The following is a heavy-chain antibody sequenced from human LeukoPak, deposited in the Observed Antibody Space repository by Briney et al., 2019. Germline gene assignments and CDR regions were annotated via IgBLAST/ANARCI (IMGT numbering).Heavy chain of an antibody. D-gene: IGHD6-19*01. CDR2: IWYDGSNK. V-gene: IGHV3-33*01. CDR3: ARSSEEEQWLPRD. CDR1: GFTFSSYG. Sequence: GRSLRLSCAASGFTFSSYGMHWVRQAPGKGLEWVAVIWYDGSNKYYADSVKGQFTISRDNSKNTLYLQMNSLRAEDTAVYYCARSSEEEQWLPRDRGQGTLVTVSS. J-gene: IGHJ4*02.